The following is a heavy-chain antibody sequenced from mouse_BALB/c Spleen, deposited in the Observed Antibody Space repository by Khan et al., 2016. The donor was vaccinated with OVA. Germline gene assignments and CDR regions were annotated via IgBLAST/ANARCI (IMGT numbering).Heavy chain of an antibody. D-gene: IGHD1-1*01. CDR3: ARSVTITTVVATDFDY. CDR1: GYSITSDYA. Sequence: VRLQQSGPGLVKPSQSLSLTCTVTGYSITSDYAWNWIRQFPGNKLEWVGYISYSGRTSYNPSLKSRISITRDTSKNQFFLQLSLVTTEDTATSYCARSVTITTVVATDFDYWGQGTTLTVSS. V-gene: IGHV3-2*02. J-gene: IGHJ2*01. CDR2: ISYSGRT.